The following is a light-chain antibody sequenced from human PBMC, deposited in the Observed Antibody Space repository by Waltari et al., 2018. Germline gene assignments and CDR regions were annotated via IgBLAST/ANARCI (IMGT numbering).Light chain of an antibody. J-gene: IGLJ2*01. CDR1: SSNIGAGYD. CDR3: QSYDSSLRMV. CDR2: GNS. Sequence: QSVLTQPPSVSGAPGQRVTISCTGSSSNIGAGYDVHWYQQLPGTAPKLLIHGNSNRPSGVPDRFSGSNAGTSASLAITGLQAEDEADYYCQSYDSSLRMVFGGGTKLTVL. V-gene: IGLV1-40*01.